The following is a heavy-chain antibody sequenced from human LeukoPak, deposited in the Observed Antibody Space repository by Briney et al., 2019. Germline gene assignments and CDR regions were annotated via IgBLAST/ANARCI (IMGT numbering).Heavy chain of an antibody. D-gene: IGHD6-13*01. CDR3: ARRVSIAAAGTSSRFDY. Sequence: PSETLSLTCTVSGGSISNYYWSWIRQPPEKGLEWIGYIYYTGSTNYSPSLKSRVTLSIDTSKNQLSLKLSSVTAADTAVYYCARRVSIAAAGTSSRFDYWGQGTLVTVSS. CDR1: GGSISNYY. CDR2: IYYTGST. V-gene: IGHV4-59*12. J-gene: IGHJ4*02.